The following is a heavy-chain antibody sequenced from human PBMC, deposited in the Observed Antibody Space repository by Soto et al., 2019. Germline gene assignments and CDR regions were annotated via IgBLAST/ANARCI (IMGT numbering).Heavy chain of an antibody. J-gene: IGHJ3*02. CDR3: ARDRIAVAGTDAFDI. CDR2: INPNSGGT. V-gene: IGHV1-2*04. CDR1: GYTFTGYY. Sequence: ASVKVSCKASGYTFTGYYMHWVRQAPGQGLEWMGWINPNSGGTNYAQKFQGWVTMTRDTSISTAYMELSRLRSDDTAVYYCARDRIAVAGTDAFDIWGQGTMVTVS. D-gene: IGHD6-19*01.